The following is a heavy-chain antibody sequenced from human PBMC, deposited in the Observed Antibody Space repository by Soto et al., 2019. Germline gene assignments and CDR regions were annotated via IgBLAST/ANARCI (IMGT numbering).Heavy chain of an antibody. J-gene: IGHJ6*02. CDR3: ARDPITIFGVAKPYYGMDV. D-gene: IGHD3-3*01. CDR1: GYTFTSYG. CDR2: ISAYNGNT. Sequence: GASVKVSCKASGYTFTSYGISWVRQAPGEGLEWMGWISAYNGNTNYAQKLQGRVTMTTDTSTSTAYMELRSLRSDDTAGYYCARDPITIFGVAKPYYGMDVWGQGTTVTVSS. V-gene: IGHV1-18*04.